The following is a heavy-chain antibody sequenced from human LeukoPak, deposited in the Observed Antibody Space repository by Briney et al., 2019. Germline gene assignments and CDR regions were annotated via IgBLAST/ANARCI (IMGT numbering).Heavy chain of an antibody. J-gene: IGHJ4*02. D-gene: IGHD6-13*01. V-gene: IGHV4-59*01. CDR2: IYYSGST. Sequence: SETLSLTCTVSGGFISSYYWSWMRQPPGKGLVGIGYIYYSGSTNYNHSLKSRVTITVDTSKNQFSLKLSSVTAADTAVYYCAREPRVGSYSSSWYNRGYFDYWGQGTLVTVSS. CDR1: GGFISSYY. CDR3: AREPRVGSYSSSWYNRGYFDY.